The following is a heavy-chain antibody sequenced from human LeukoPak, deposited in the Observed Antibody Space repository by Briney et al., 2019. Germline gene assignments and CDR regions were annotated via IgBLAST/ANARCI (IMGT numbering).Heavy chain of an antibody. CDR1: GFTFSSYD. J-gene: IGHJ4*02. V-gene: IGHV3-23*01. Sequence: GGSLRLSCAASGFTFSSYDMSWVRQAPGKGLEWVSGISGGGNTFYSDSVKGRFTISRDNSKDTLYLEMNSLRAEDTAVYYCARDSRGYDRYYFDYWGQGTLVTVSS. D-gene: IGHD5-12*01. CDR2: ISGGGNT. CDR3: ARDSRGYDRYYFDY.